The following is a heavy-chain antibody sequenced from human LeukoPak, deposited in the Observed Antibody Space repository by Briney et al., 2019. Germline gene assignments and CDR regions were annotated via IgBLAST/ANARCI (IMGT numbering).Heavy chain of an antibody. CDR2: IRYDGNNE. CDR3: AKDLFNSPSYYFDY. CDR1: GFTFSRSG. V-gene: IGHV3-30*02. J-gene: IGHJ4*02. D-gene: IGHD2/OR15-2a*01. Sequence: GGSLRLSCAASGFTFSRSGMHWVRQAPGKGLEWVAFIRYDGNNEYYADSVKGRITLSRDNSKNTLYLQVHSLRAEDTAVYYCAKDLFNSPSYYFDYWGRGTLVTVSS.